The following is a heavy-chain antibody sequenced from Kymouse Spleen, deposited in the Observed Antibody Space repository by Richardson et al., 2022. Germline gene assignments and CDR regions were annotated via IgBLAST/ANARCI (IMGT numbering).Heavy chain of an antibody. CDR3: ASYYDFWSGYSIYYYGMDV. Sequence: EVQLVESGGGLVKPGGSLRLSCAASGFTFSSYSMNWVRQAPGKGLEWVSSISSSSSYIYYADSVKGRFTISRDNAKNSLYLQMNSLRAEDTAVYYCASYYDFWSGYSIYYYGMDVWGQGTTVTVSS. V-gene: IGHV3-21*03. CDR2: ISSSSSYI. J-gene: IGHJ6*02. D-gene: IGHD3-3*01. CDR1: GFTFSSYS.